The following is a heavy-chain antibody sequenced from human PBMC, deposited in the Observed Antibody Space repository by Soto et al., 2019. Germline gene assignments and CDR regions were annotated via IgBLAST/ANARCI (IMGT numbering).Heavy chain of an antibody. CDR3: ARAPGVDDSSGYYYVKSWFDP. V-gene: IGHV4-59*01. D-gene: IGHD3-22*01. J-gene: IGHJ5*02. CDR1: GGSISCYY. CDR2: IYYSGST. Sequence: SESLSLTCTVSGGSISCYYWSWIRQPPGKGLEWIGYIYYSGSTNYNPSLKSRVTISVDTSKNQFSLKLSSVTAADTAVYYCARAPGVDDSSGYYYVKSWFDPWGQGTLVTVSS.